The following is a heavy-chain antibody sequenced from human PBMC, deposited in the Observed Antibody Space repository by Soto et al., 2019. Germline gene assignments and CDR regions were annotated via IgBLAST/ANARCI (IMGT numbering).Heavy chain of an antibody. CDR2: IYYSGST. D-gene: IGHD3-3*01. V-gene: IGHV4-31*03. J-gene: IGHJ4*02. CDR1: GGSISSGGYY. CDR3: ARESVYYDFWSGYSRRPDYFDY. Sequence: SETLSLTCTVSGGSISSGGYYWSWIRQHPGKGLEWIGYIYYSGSTYYNPSLKSRVTISVDTSKNQFSLKLSSVTAADTAVYYCARESVYYDFWSGYSRRPDYFDYWGQGTLVTVSS.